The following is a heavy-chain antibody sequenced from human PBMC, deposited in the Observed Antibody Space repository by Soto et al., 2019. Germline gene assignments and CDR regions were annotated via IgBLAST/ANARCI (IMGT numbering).Heavy chain of an antibody. V-gene: IGHV1-69*13. Sequence: SVKVSCKASGGTFSSYAISWVRQAPGQGLEWMGGIIPIFGTANYAQKFQGRVTITADESTSTAYMELSSLRSEDTAVYYCARANYDILTGRGFDPWGQGTLVTVSS. CDR2: IIPIFGTA. J-gene: IGHJ5*02. CDR1: GGTFSSYA. CDR3: ARANYDILTGRGFDP. D-gene: IGHD3-9*01.